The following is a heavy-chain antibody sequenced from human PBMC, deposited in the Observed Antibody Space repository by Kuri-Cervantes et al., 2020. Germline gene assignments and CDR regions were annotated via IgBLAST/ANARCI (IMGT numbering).Heavy chain of an antibody. CDR1: GFTFSSYS. CDR2: ISSSSSTI. CDR3: ARAGRKITIFGVAGSYY. D-gene: IGHD3-3*01. J-gene: IGHJ4*02. Sequence: GGSLRLSCAASGFTFSSYSMNWVRQAPGKGLEWVSYISSSSSTIYYADSVKGRFTISRDNAKNSRYLQMNSLRAEDTAVYYCARAGRKITIFGVAGSYYWGQGTLVTVSS. V-gene: IGHV3-48*01.